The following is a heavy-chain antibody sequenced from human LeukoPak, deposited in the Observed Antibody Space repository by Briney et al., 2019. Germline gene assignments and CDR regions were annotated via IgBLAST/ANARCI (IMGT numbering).Heavy chain of an antibody. V-gene: IGHV3-49*03. CDR3: TRDLAYCGGDGDSQADY. J-gene: IGHJ4*02. CDR2: IRSKAYGGTT. CDR1: GFIFSSYE. Sequence: GGSLRLSCAASGFIFSSYEMNWFRQAPGKGLEWVGFIRSKAYGGTTEYAASVKGRLTISRDDSKSIAYLQMNSLKTEDTAVYYCTRDLAYCGGDGDSQADYWGQGTLVTVSS. D-gene: IGHD2-21*02.